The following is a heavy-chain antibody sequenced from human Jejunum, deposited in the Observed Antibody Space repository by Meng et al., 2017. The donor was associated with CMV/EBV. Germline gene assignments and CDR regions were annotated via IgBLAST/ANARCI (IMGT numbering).Heavy chain of an antibody. CDR3: ARVTHSGSPSQSSY. J-gene: IGHJ4*02. D-gene: IGHD3-10*01. CDR2: ISAYNGNT. CDR1: RNFSVSYG. Sequence: VEVVQPGPWGKEPWALVEASWQASRNFSVSYGISWERQAPGQGLEWVGWISAYNGNTNYVENLQGRVTMTTDTSTSTAYMELTSLKSDDTAVYYCARVTHSGSPSQSSYWGQGTLVTVSS. V-gene: IGHV1-18*01.